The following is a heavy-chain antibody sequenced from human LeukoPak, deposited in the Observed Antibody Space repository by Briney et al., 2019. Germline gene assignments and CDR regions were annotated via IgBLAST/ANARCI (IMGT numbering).Heavy chain of an antibody. J-gene: IGHJ2*01. CDR2: ISGSGSTI. CDR1: GFTFSDHY. CDR3: ARVAGDGDWYFDL. V-gene: IGHV3-11*01. D-gene: IGHD6-19*01. Sequence: PGGSLRLSCAASGFTFSDHYMSWIRQAPGKGLEWVSYISGSGSTIYYADSVKGRFTISRDNAKNSLYLQMNSLRAEDTAVYYCARVAGDGDWYFDLWGRGTLVTVSS.